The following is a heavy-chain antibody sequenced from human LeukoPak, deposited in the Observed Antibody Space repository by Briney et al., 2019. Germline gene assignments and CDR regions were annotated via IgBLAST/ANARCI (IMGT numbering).Heavy chain of an antibody. D-gene: IGHD3-10*01. Sequence: QTGGSLRLSCAASGFTLTNYWMTWVRQAPGKGLEWVANIKEDGSVKYYMDSVKGRFTISRDNAKNSQYLQMNSLRAEDTAVYYCARSSYGSGSHPFDYWGQGTLVTVSS. J-gene: IGHJ4*02. CDR2: IKEDGSVK. CDR1: GFTLTNYW. V-gene: IGHV3-7*01. CDR3: ARSSYGSGSHPFDY.